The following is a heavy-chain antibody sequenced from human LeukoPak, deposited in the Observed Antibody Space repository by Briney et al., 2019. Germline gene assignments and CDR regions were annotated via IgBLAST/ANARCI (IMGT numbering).Heavy chain of an antibody. CDR1: GFTFDDYG. CDR3: ARKGSTSRTGENYFDY. Sequence: GGSQRLSCAASGFTFDDYGMSWVRQAPGKGLEWVPGINWNGGSTGYADSVKGRFTISRDNAKNSLYLQMNSLRADDTALYYCARKGSTSRTGENYFDYWGQGTLVTVSS. V-gene: IGHV3-20*04. D-gene: IGHD2-2*01. J-gene: IGHJ4*02. CDR2: INWNGGST.